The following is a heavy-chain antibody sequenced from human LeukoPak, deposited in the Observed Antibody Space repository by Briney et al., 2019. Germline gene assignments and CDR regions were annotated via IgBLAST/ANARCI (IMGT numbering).Heavy chain of an antibody. CDR3: ARDPYDYGDSYYDY. D-gene: IGHD4-17*01. V-gene: IGHV3-21*01. J-gene: IGHJ4*02. CDR2: ISSSSSYI. CDR1: GFTFSSYS. Sequence: PGESLRLSCAASGFTFSSYSMNWVRQAPGKGLEWVSSISSSSSYIYYADSVKGRFTISRDNAKNSLYLQMNSLRAEDTAVYYCARDPYDYGDSYYDYRGQGTLVTVSS.